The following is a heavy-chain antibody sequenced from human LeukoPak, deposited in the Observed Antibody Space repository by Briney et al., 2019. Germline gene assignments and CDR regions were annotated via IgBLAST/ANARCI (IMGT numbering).Heavy chain of an antibody. CDR2: ISVYNGNT. J-gene: IGHJ4*02. Sequence: EASVKVSCKASGYTFTSYGISWVRQAPGQGLEWMGWISVYNGNTNYAQKLQGRVTMTTDTSTSTAYMELRSLRSDDTAVYYCARDRESGYDPDYWGQGTLVTVSS. CDR1: GYTFTSYG. D-gene: IGHD5-12*01. CDR3: ARDRESGYDPDY. V-gene: IGHV1-18*01.